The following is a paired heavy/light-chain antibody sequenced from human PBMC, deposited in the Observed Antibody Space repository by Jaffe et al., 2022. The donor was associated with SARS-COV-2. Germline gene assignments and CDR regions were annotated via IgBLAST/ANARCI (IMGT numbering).Heavy chain of an antibody. CDR3: ARGHGSGRPFFDN. CDR2: ILYDGSNK. Sequence: QVQLVESGGGVVQPGRSLRLSCAASGFTFSSYAIDWVRQAPGKGLEWVALILYDGSNKYYADSVKGRFTISRDNSKNTLFLQMNSLRVEDTAVYYCARGHGSGRPFFDNWGQGTLVTVSS. J-gene: IGHJ4*02. CDR1: GFTFSSYA. V-gene: IGHV3-30*04. D-gene: IGHD3-10*01.
Light chain of an antibody. CDR1: QSVLYSSDNKNY. V-gene: IGKV4-1*01. Sequence: DIVMTQSPDSLAVSLGERATINCKSSQSVLYSSDNKNYLAWYQHKPGQPPKLLIYWASTRESGVPDRFSGSGSGTDFTLTISSLQAEDVAVYYCQQYYSVPYTFGQGTKLEIK. CDR3: QQYYSVPYT. CDR2: WAS. J-gene: IGKJ2*01.